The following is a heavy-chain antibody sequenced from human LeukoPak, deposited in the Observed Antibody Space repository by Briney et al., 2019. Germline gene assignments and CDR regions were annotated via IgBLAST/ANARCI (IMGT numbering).Heavy chain of an antibody. CDR1: GFIFSSYG. V-gene: IGHV3-30*02. Sequence: PGGSLRLSCAASGFIFSSYGMHWVRQAPGKGLEWVAFMRYDGTNKYYSDSVKGRFTISRDNSKNTLYLQMNSLRAEDTAVYYCAKDQGTARPLKYWGQGTLVTVSS. CDR3: AKDQGTARPLKY. CDR2: MRYDGTNK. D-gene: IGHD6-6*01. J-gene: IGHJ4*02.